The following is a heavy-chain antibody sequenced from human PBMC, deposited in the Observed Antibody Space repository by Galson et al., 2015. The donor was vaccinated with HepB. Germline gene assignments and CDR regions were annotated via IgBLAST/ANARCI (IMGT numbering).Heavy chain of an antibody. V-gene: IGHV3-11*06. CDR1: GFTVTNNY. CDR2: ISSSSSYT. CDR3: ARDAKDSSGFPDYFDY. Sequence: SLRLSCAASGFTVTNNYMSWIRQAPGKGLEWVSYISSSSSYTNYADSVKGRFTISRDNAKNSLYLQMNSLRAEDTAVYYCARDAKDSSGFPDYFDYWGQGTTVTVSS. J-gene: IGHJ4*03. D-gene: IGHD3-22*01.